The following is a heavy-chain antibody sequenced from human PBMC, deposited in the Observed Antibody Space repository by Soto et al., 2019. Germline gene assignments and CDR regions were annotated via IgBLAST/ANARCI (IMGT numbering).Heavy chain of an antibody. CDR2: IIPIFGTA. J-gene: IGHJ4*02. Sequence: QVQLVQSGAEVKTPGSSVKVSCKASGGIFTRYDIRWVRQAPGQGLEWMGAIIPIFGTANYAQKFQGRVTISADATKSTAYMELSSLRSEDTAMYYCAINEGMDVSTFDYWGQGTLVTVSS. CDR1: GGIFTRYD. V-gene: IGHV1-69*01. D-gene: IGHD2-2*03. CDR3: AINEGMDVSTFDY.